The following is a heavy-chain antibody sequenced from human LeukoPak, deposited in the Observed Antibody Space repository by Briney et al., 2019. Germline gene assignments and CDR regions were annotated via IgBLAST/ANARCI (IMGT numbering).Heavy chain of an antibody. CDR1: GLTFSDYW. CDR3: ARDSGLEPAFDY. V-gene: IGHV3-7*01. Sequence: GGSLRLSCAASGLTFSDYWMSWVRQAPGKGLEWVANIKQDGSEKYYVDSVKGRFTISRDNVKNSLYLQMNSLRAEDSAVYYCARDSGLEPAFDYWGQGTLVTVSS. CDR2: IKQDGSEK. D-gene: IGHD1-1*01. J-gene: IGHJ4*02.